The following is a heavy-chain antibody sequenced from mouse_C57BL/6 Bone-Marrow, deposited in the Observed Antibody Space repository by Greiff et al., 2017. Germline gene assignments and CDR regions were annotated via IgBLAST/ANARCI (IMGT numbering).Heavy chain of an antibody. CDR2: IDPSDSYT. Sequence: QVQLQQPGAELVMPGASVKLSCKASGYTFTSYWMHWVKQRPGQGLEWIGEIDPSDSYTNYNQKFKGKSTLTVDKSSSTAYMQLSSLTSEDSAVYYCARAGYLLDYWGQGTSVTVSS. CDR3: ARAGYLLDY. V-gene: IGHV1-69*01. J-gene: IGHJ4*01. D-gene: IGHD1-1*01. CDR1: GYTFTSYW.